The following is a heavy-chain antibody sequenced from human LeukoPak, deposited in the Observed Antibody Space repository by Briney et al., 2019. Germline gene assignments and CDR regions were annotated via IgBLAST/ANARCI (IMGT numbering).Heavy chain of an antibody. CDR3: AGVGSVTKGGDY. D-gene: IGHD4-11*01. V-gene: IGHV4-38-2*02. J-gene: IGHJ4*02. Sequence: SETLSLSCTVSGYSISSGHYWGWIRQPPGKGLEWIGSIYHSGSTYYNPSLKSRVTISVDTSKNQFSLKLSPVTAADTAVYCCAGVGSVTKGGDYWGQGTLVTVSS. CDR2: IYHSGST. CDR1: GYSISSGHY.